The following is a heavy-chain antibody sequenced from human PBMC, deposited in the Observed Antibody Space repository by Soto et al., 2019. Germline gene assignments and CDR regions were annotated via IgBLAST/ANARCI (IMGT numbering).Heavy chain of an antibody. D-gene: IGHD3-16*01. CDR2: INAYNGNT. CDR1: GYSFTRYG. CDR3: AMVDVYVTPSPQDV. J-gene: IGHJ6*02. Sequence: QVQLVQSGAEVKNPGASVKGSCKASGYSFTRYGIGWARQAPGQGLEWMGWINAYNGNTNYAQNLQGRLTLTTDTSTTTAYMEWRSLRSNDTAIYYCAMVDVYVTPSPQDVWGQGTTVTVSS. V-gene: IGHV1-18*01.